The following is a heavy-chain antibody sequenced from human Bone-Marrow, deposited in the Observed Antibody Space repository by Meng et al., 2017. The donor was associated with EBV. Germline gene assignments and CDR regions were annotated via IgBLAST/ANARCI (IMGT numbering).Heavy chain of an antibody. CDR3: ARDLTNDYFDY. Sequence: QLGQSGAEVKEPGAVVKVSCKVSGYTFSCYYMHWVRQAPGQGLEWMGRINPNSGGTNYAQKFQGRVTMSRDTSISTAYMELSRLRSDDTALYYCARDLTNDYFDYWGQGTLVTVSS. J-gene: IGHJ4*02. D-gene: IGHD3-3*01. CDR1: GYTFSCYY. V-gene: IGHV1-2*06. CDR2: INPNSGGT.